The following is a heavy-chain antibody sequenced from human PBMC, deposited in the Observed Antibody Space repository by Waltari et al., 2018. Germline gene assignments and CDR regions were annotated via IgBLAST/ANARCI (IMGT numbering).Heavy chain of an antibody. J-gene: IGHJ4*02. Sequence: QLQLQESGPGLVKPSETLSLTCTVSGGSISSSGYYWGWIRQPPGKGLEWIGSINYSGSTYSNPSLKSRVTISVDTSKNQFSLKLSSVAAADTAVYYCARRGEYSSSWYYFDYWGQGTLVTVSS. V-gene: IGHV4-39*01. D-gene: IGHD6-13*01. CDR2: INYSGST. CDR1: GGSISSSGYY. CDR3: ARRGEYSSSWYYFDY.